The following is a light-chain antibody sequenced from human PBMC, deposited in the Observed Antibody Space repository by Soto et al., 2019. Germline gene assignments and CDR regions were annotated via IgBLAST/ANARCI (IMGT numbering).Light chain of an antibody. CDR1: QSISSY. J-gene: IGKJ1*01. Sequence: DIQMTQSPSSLSASVGDRVTITCRASQSISSYLNWYQQQPGKAPKLLIYAASSLKSGVPSRFSGSGSGTDFTLTISSRQPEDFATYYCQQSYSTPPWTYGQGTKEEIK. CDR3: QQSYSTPPWT. CDR2: AAS. V-gene: IGKV1-39*01.